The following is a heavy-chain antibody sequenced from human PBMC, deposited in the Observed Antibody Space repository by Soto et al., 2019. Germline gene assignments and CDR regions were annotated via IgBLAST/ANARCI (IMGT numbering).Heavy chain of an antibody. V-gene: IGHV5-51*01. CDR2: IYPGDSDT. D-gene: IGHD6-6*01. Sequence: GESLKISCKGSGYSFTSYWIGWVRQMPGKGLEWMGIIYPGDSDTRYSPSFQGQVTISADKSISTAYLQWSSLKASDTAMYYCAIYPESIAAPYGMDVWGQGTTVTVSS. CDR1: GYSFTSYW. CDR3: AIYPESIAAPYGMDV. J-gene: IGHJ6*02.